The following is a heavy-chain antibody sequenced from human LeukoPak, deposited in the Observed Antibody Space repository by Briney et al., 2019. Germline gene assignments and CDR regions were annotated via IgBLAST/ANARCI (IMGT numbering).Heavy chain of an antibody. CDR3: ARVVAAAGSFDY. J-gene: IGHJ4*02. CDR1: GFTVSSNY. Sequence: PGGSLRLSCAASGFTVSSNYMSWVRQAPGKGLEWVSVIYSGGSTYYADSVKGRLTISRDNSKNTLYLQMNSLRAEDTAVYYCARVVAAAGSFDYWGQGTLVTVSS. V-gene: IGHV3-53*01. CDR2: IYSGGST. D-gene: IGHD6-13*01.